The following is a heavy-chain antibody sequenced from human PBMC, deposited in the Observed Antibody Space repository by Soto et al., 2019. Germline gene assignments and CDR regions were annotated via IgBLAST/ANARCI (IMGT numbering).Heavy chain of an antibody. V-gene: IGHV4-30-4*01. D-gene: IGHD6-13*01. J-gene: IGHJ4*02. CDR2: IYYSGST. Sequence: PSETLSLTCTVSGGSISSGDYYWSWIRQPPGKGLEWIGYIYYSGSTYYNPSLKSRVTISVDTSKNQFSLKLSSVTAADKAVYYCARGDGLAAAGTNLDYWGQGTLVTVSS. CDR1: GGSISSGDYY. CDR3: ARGDGLAAAGTNLDY.